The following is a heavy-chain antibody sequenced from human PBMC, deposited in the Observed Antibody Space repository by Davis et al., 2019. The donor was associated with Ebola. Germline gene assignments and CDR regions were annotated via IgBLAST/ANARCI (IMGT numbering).Heavy chain of an antibody. Sequence: PGGSLRLSCAASGFTFSSYGMHWVRQAPGKGLEWVAVIWYDGSNKYYADSVKGRFTISRDNSKNTAYLQMNSLRAEDTAVYYCARSSIAARPGYYYGMDVWGQGTTVTVSS. CDR2: IWYDGSNK. CDR3: ARSSIAARPGYYYGMDV. J-gene: IGHJ6*02. V-gene: IGHV3-33*01. D-gene: IGHD6-6*01. CDR1: GFTFSSYG.